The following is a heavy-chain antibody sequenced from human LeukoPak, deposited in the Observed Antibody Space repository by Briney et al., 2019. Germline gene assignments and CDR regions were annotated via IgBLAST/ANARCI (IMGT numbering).Heavy chain of an antibody. CDR2: ISYDGSNK. CDR3: AKDSSGWYPPQFDY. D-gene: IGHD6-19*01. J-gene: IGHJ4*02. V-gene: IGHV3-30*04. Sequence: PGGSLRLSCAASGFTFSSYAMHWVRQAPGKGLEWVAVISYDGSNKYYADSVKGRFTISRDNSKNTLYLQMNSLRAEDTAVYYCAKDSSGWYPPQFDYWGQGTLVTVSS. CDR1: GFTFSSYA.